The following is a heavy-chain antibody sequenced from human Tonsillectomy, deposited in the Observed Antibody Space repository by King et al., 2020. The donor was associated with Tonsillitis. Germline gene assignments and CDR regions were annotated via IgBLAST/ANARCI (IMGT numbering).Heavy chain of an antibody. CDR2: DSGSGGST. CDR3: AKDRANSVYDSDSGLDY. CDR1: GFTFSIYP. J-gene: IGHJ4*02. V-gene: IGHV3-23*04. Sequence: EVQLVESGGGLVQPGGSLRLSCAASGFTFSIYPMSWVRQAPGQGLECVSSDSGSGGSTYYADSVKGRFTISRDISKNTLYLQMNSLRAEDTAVYYCAKDRANSVYDSDSGLDYWGQGTLVTVSS. D-gene: IGHD5/OR15-5a*01.